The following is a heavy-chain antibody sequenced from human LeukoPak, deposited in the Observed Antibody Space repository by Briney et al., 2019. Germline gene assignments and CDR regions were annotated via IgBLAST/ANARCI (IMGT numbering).Heavy chain of an antibody. CDR1: GYSFTSQS. Sequence: SGESLKISCKGSGYSFTSQSIGWVRQMPGKGLEWMGIIYPGDSDTRYSPSFQGQVTISADKSISTAYMQWSSLKASDTAMYYCAVAYGVGPTWGAFDIWGQGTMVTVSS. D-gene: IGHD3-3*01. CDR3: AVAYGVGPTWGAFDI. CDR2: IYPGDSDT. V-gene: IGHV5-51*01. J-gene: IGHJ3*02.